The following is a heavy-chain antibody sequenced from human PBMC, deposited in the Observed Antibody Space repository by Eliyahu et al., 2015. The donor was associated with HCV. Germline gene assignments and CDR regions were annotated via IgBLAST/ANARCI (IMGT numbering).Heavy chain of an antibody. V-gene: IGHV1-69*06. J-gene: IGHJ6*02. CDR2: IIPIFGTA. CDR3: ARRRALRGGRYYYYGMDV. Sequence: QVQLVQSGAEVKKPGSSVKVSCKASGGTFSSYAISWVRQAPGQGLEWMGGIIPIFGTANYAQKFQGRVTITADKSTSTAYMELSSLRSEDTAVYYCARRRALRGGRYYYYGMDVWGQGTTVTVSS. D-gene: IGHD1-26*01. CDR1: GGTFSSYA.